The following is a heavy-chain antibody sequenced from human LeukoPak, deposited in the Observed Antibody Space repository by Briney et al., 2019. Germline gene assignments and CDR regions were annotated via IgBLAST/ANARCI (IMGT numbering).Heavy chain of an antibody. V-gene: IGHV3-30*02. CDR1: GFTFSSYG. CDR3: ARYPGYCSGGSCYGGFGVDY. Sequence: GGSLRLSCAASGFTFSSYGMHWVRQAPGKGLEWVAFIRYDGSNKYYADSVKGRFTISRDNSKNTLYLQMNSLRAEDRAVYYCARYPGYCSGGSCYGGFGVDYWGQGTLVTVSS. J-gene: IGHJ4*02. CDR2: IRYDGSNK. D-gene: IGHD2-15*01.